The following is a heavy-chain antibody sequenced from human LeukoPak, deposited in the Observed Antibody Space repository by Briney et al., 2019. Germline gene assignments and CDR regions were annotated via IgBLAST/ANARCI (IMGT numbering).Heavy chain of an antibody. V-gene: IGHV4-59*12. CDR1: GGSISSYY. CDR3: ARGGALWTVMN. CDR2: IYYSGST. Sequence: SETLSLTCTVSGGSISSYYWSWIRQPPGKGLEWIGYIYYSGSTNYNPSLKSRVTISVDTSKNQFSLKLSSATAADTAVYYCARGGALWTVMNWGQGTLVTVSS. J-gene: IGHJ4*02. D-gene: IGHD3/OR15-3a*01.